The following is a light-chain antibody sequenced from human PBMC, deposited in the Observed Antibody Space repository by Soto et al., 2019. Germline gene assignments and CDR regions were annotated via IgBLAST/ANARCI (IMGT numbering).Light chain of an antibody. CDR2: GAS. V-gene: IGKV3-15*01. Sequence: EVVMTQSPATLSVSPGERATLSCRASQSVTTNMAWYQQKPGQAPRLLIYGASTRATGIPARFSGSGSGTDFTLTISSLQSEDFAVYYCQQYHNWPPWTFGQGTKVDIK. J-gene: IGKJ1*01. CDR1: QSVTTN. CDR3: QQYHNWPPWT.